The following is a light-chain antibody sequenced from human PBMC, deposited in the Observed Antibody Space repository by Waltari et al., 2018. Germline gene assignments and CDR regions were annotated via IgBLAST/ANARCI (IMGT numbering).Light chain of an antibody. CDR3: QQSYSTPLT. CDR2: AAS. Sequence: DFQMTESPSSLSASVGDSFTITCRASQRISSYLNWYQQKPGKAPKLLIYAASSLQSGVPSRFSGSGSGTDFTLTISSLQPEDFATYYCQQSYSTPLTFGGGTKVEIK. J-gene: IGKJ4*01. CDR1: QRISSY. V-gene: IGKV1-39*01.